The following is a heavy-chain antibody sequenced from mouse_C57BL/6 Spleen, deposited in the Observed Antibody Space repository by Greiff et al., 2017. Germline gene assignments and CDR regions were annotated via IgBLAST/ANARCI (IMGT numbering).Heavy chain of an antibody. CDR3: TRRDYGNYVVFDY. J-gene: IGHJ2*01. CDR2: IDPETGGT. D-gene: IGHD2-1*01. Sequence: VKLQQSGAELVRPGASVTLSCKASGYTFTDYEMHWVKQTPVHGLEWIGAIDPETGGTAYNQKFKGKAILTADKSSSTAYMELRSLTSEDSAVYYCTRRDYGNYVVFDYWGQGTTLTVSS. CDR1: GYTFTDYE. V-gene: IGHV1-15*01.